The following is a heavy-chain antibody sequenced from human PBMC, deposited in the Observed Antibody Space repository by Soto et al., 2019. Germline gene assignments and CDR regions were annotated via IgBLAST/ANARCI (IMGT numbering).Heavy chain of an antibody. D-gene: IGHD3-3*01. J-gene: IGHJ5*02. Sequence: SETLSLTCTVSGGSISSGDYYWSWIRQPPGKGLEWIGYIYYSGSTYYNPSLKSRVTISVDTSKNQFSLKLSSVTAADTAVYYCARGPHLYDLDPWGQGTLVTVSS. CDR3: ARGPHLYDLDP. CDR1: GGSISSGDYY. V-gene: IGHV4-30-4*01. CDR2: IYYSGST.